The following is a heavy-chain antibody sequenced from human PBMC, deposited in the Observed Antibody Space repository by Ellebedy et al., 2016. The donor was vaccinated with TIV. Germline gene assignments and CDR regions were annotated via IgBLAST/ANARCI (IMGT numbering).Heavy chain of an antibody. V-gene: IGHV3-30*04. Sequence: GGSLRLXCAASGFTFSSSTMHWVRQAPGWGLDWVAGISFDGRAVHYADSVKGRFTISRDNSKNTLSLQMNSLRGEDSAIYYCARGPYGSGHCDAFDVWGRGTAVTVSS. CDR3: ARGPYGSGHCDAFDV. D-gene: IGHD6-19*01. CDR1: GFTFSSST. CDR2: ISFDGRAV. J-gene: IGHJ3*01.